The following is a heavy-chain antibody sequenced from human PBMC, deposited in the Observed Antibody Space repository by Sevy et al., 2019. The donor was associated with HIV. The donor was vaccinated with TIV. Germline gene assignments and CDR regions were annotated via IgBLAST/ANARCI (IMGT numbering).Heavy chain of an antibody. Sequence: GGSLRLSCAASGFTFSNYGMSWVRQAPGKGLEWVSAISGSGYSTYYADSVKGRFTISRDKSKNTLYQQINSLRAGDTAVYYCAKHIAYCGGDCYPPLYYFDYWGQGTLVTVSS. V-gene: IGHV3-23*01. CDR1: GFTFSNYG. CDR2: ISGSGYST. D-gene: IGHD2-21*02. J-gene: IGHJ4*02. CDR3: AKHIAYCGGDCYPPLYYFDY.